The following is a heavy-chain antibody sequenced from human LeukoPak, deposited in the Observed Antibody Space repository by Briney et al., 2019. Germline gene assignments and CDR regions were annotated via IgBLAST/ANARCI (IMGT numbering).Heavy chain of an antibody. CDR2: IYSSGST. CDR3: AKSGGYGLIDY. CDR1: GGSISSYY. J-gene: IGHJ4*02. V-gene: IGHV4-59*05. Sequence: PSETLSLTCTVSGGSISSYYWSWIRQSPGKGLEWIGSIYSSGSTYYNASLQSRVTISIETSKNQISLRLNSVTAADTAMYYCAKSGGYGLIDYWGQGTLVTVSS. D-gene: IGHD1-26*01.